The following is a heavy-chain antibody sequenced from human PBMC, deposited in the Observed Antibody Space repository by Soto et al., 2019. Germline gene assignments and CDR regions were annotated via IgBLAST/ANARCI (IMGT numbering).Heavy chain of an antibody. J-gene: IGHJ4*02. CDR1: GFTFSDYY. CDR3: ARDRNAAGSDY. V-gene: IGHV3-11*01. Sequence: PGGSLRLSCAASGFTFSDYYMTWIRQAPGEGLEWISYISSGSTNIFYADSVKGRFTVSRDNAKNSVYLQMDSLRAEDTAVYYCARDRNAAGSDYWGQGTLVTVSS. CDR2: ISSGSTNI. D-gene: IGHD1-1*01.